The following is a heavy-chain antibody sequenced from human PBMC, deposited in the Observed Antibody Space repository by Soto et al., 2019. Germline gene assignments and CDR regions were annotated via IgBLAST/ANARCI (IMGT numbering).Heavy chain of an antibody. V-gene: IGHV3-21*01. D-gene: IGHD3-16*01. CDR3: AREWSALGVIPPSCMDV. CDR2: ISSSSSYI. Sequence: GGSLRLSCAASGFTFSSYSMNWVRQAPGKGLEWVSSISSSSSYIYYADSVKGRFTISRDNAKNSLYLQMNSLRAEDTAVYYCAREWSALGVIPPSCMDVWGKGTTVTVSS. J-gene: IGHJ6*03. CDR1: GFTFSSYS.